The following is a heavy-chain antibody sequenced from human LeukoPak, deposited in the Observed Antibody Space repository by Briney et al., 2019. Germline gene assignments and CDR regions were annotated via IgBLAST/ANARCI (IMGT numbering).Heavy chain of an antibody. J-gene: IGHJ4*02. D-gene: IGHD3-3*01. CDR1: GYTLTELS. CDR3: ATVSRDLEWLIPSR. V-gene: IGHV1-24*01. Sequence: ASMKVSCKVSGYTLTELSMHWVRQAPGKGLEWMGGFDPEDGETIYAQKFQGRVTMTEDTSTDTAYMELSSLRSEDTAVYYCATVSRDLEWLIPSRWGQGTLVTVSS. CDR2: FDPEDGET.